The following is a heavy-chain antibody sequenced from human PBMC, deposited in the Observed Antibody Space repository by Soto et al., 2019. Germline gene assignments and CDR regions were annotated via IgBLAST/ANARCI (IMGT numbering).Heavy chain of an antibody. CDR2: ISAYNGNT. D-gene: IGHD3-9*01. J-gene: IGHJ6*03. CDR1: GYTFTSYG. V-gene: IGHV1-18*01. CDR3: ARDQPIIYDILTGHMDV. Sequence: GASVKVSCKASGYTFTSYGISWVRQAPGQGLEWMGWISAYNGNTNYAQKLQGRVTMTTDTSTSTAYMELRSLRSDGTAVYYCARDQPIIYDILTGHMDVWGKGTTVTVSS.